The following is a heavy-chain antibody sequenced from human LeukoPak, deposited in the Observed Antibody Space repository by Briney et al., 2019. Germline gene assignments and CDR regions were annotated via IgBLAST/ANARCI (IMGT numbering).Heavy chain of an antibody. V-gene: IGHV3-23*01. CDR2: ISGIGGST. J-gene: IGHJ5*02. Sequence: GGSLRLSCAASGFTFSSYAMSWVRQAPGKGLEWVSAISGIGGSTYYADSVKGRFTISRDNSKNALYLQMNSLRAEDTAVYYCAKSNELGLGDWFDPWGQGTLVTVSS. CDR1: GFTFSSYA. CDR3: AKSNELGLGDWFDP. D-gene: IGHD7-27*01.